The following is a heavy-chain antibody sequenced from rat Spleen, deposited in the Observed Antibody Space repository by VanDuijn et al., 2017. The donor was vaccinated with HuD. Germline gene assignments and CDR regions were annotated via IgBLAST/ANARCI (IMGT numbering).Heavy chain of an antibody. V-gene: IGHV5-7*01. CDR3: AVSGFGY. D-gene: IGHD4-4*01. J-gene: IGHJ2*01. CDR2: INYDGSST. Sequence: EVQLVESGGGLVKPGRSLKLSCAASGFTFSDYHLAWVRQTPTKGLEWVASINYDGSSTYYRDSVKGRFTISRDNAENTVYLQMNSLRSEDTATYYGAVSGFGYWGQGVMVTVSS. CDR1: GFTFSDYH.